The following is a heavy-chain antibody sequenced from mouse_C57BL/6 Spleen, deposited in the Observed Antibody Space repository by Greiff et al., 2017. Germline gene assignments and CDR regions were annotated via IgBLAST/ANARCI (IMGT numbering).Heavy chain of an antibody. CDR3: ASNGALLRYPFAY. V-gene: IGHV1-61*01. CDR1: GYTFTSYW. D-gene: IGHD1-1*01. CDR2: IYPSDSET. Sequence: QVQLQQSGAELVRPGSSVKLSCKASGYTFTSYWMDWVKQRPGQGLEWIGNIYPSDSETHYNHKFKDKATLTVDKSSSTAYMQLSSLTSEDTAVYYCASNGALLRYPFAYWGQGTLVTVSA. J-gene: IGHJ3*01.